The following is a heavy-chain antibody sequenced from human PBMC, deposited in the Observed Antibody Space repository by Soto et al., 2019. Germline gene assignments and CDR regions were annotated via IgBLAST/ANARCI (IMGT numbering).Heavy chain of an antibody. V-gene: IGHV3-21*01. J-gene: IGHJ5*01. CDR2: ISSSSSYI. CDR3: ASAGRRDGYIYNWFDS. Sequence: PGGSLRLSCAASGFTFSSYSMNWVRQAPGKGLEWVSSISSSSSYISYADSVKGRFTISRDNAKNSLYLQMNSLRAEDTAVYYCASAGRRDGYIYNWFDSWGHGTLVTVS. D-gene: IGHD3-10*01. CDR1: GFTFSSYS.